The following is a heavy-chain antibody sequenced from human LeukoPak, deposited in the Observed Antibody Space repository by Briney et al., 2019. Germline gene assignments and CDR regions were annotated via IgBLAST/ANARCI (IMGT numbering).Heavy chain of an antibody. CDR2: IYYSGST. J-gene: IGHJ5*02. CDR1: GGSISSSSHY. D-gene: IGHD2-15*01. CDR3: VRVGRVAVGYNWFDP. V-gene: IGHV4-39*01. Sequence: PSETLSLTCTVSGGSISSSSHYWGWIRQPPGKGLEWIVSIYYSGSTYFNPSLKSRVTISVDTSKNQFSLELRSVTAADTAVYYCVRVGRVAVGYNWFDPWGQGTLVTVSS.